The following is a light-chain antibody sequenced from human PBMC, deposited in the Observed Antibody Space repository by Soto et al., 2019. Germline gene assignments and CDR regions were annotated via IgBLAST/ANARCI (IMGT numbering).Light chain of an antibody. V-gene: IGKV3-15*01. CDR2: GAS. J-gene: IGKJ4*02. CDR3: QQYTDWPWGT. CDR1: QSVHSN. Sequence: EIVMTQSPGTLSLSPGETATLSCRASQSVHSNLAWFQQHPGQAPRLLIYGASSRATGIPVRFSGSGSGTEFTLTLSSLQPEDFAVYYCQQYTDWPWGTFGGGTKVGIK.